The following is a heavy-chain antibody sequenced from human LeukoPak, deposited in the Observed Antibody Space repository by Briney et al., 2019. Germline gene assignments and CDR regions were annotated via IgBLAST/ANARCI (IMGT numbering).Heavy chain of an antibody. Sequence: PVGSLTVSCAASGFTFSSYAMHWVRQAPGKGLEYVSAISSNGGSTYYPNSVKGRFTISRDNSKNTLFLQMGSLRAEDMAVYYCARGGSIAARPIDYWGRGTLVTVSS. V-gene: IGHV3-64*01. D-gene: IGHD6-6*01. CDR3: ARGGSIAARPIDY. J-gene: IGHJ4*02. CDR2: ISSNGGST. CDR1: GFTFSSYA.